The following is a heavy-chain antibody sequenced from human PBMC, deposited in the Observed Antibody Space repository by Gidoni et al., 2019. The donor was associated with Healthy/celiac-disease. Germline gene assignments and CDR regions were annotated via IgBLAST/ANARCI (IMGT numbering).Heavy chain of an antibody. CDR1: GGSFSGYY. D-gene: IGHD5-18*01. J-gene: IGHJ2*01. Sequence: QVQLQQWGAGLLKPSETLSLTCAVYGGSFSGYYWSWIRQPPGKGLEWIGEINHSGSTNYNPSLKSRVTISVDTSKNQFSLKLSSVTAADTAVYYCARVDTAMVENWYFDHWGRGTLVTVSS. CDR2: INHSGST. CDR3: ARVDTAMVENWYFDH. V-gene: IGHV4-34*01.